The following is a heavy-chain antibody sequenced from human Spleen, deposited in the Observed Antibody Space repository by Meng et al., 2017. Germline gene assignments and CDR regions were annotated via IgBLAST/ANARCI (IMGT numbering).Heavy chain of an antibody. CDR2: IYWDGDK. CDR3: AHFSGEFDY. Sequence: SGPTLVKPTQTLTLTCTFSGFSLSTTGVGVGWIRQPPGKALDWLALIYWDGDKRHSPSLKTRLTITKDTSKNQVVLTLTNMDSVDTATYYCAHFSGEFDYWGQGTLVTVSS. J-gene: IGHJ4*02. V-gene: IGHV2-5*02. CDR1: GFSLSTTGVG. D-gene: IGHD7-27*01.